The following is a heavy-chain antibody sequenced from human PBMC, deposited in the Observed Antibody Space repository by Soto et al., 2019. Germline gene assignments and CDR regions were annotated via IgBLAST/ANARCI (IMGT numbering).Heavy chain of an antibody. CDR1: GGSISSGGYY. D-gene: IGHD3-22*01. Sequence: KTSETLSLTCTVSGGSISSGGYYWSWIRQHPGKGLEWIGYIYYSGSTYYNPSLNSRVTISVDTSKNQFSLKMSSMTAADTAVYYCASLSAGYYYDSSGYYFDYWGQGTLVTVSS. J-gene: IGHJ4*02. V-gene: IGHV4-31*03. CDR3: ASLSAGYYYDSSGYYFDY. CDR2: IYYSGST.